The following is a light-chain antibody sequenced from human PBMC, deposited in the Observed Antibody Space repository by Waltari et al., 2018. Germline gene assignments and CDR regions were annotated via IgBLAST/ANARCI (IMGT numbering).Light chain of an antibody. V-gene: IGKV3-20*01. Sequence: EIVLTQSPGTLSLSPGERATLSCRASQSVDSSYLAWYQQKPCQAPRLLIYGASSRATGIPDRFSGTGSGTDFTLTISRLEPEDFAVYYCQQYGSSPHTFGQGTKVESK. J-gene: IGKJ2*01. CDR2: GAS. CDR1: QSVDSSY. CDR3: QQYGSSPHT.